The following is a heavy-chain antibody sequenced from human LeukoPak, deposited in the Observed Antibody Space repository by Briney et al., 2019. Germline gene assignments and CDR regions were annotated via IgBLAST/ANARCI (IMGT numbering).Heavy chain of an antibody. CDR3: ARRSIAAAGRKPFDY. J-gene: IGHJ4*02. D-gene: IGHD6-13*01. CDR2: INHSGST. CDR1: GGSFSGYY. Sequence: PSETLSLTCAVYGGSFSGYYWSWIRQPPGKGLEWIGEINHSGSTNYNPSLKSRVTISVDTSKNQFSLKLSSVTAADTAVYYCARRSIAAAGRKPFDYWGQGTLVTVSS. V-gene: IGHV4-34*01.